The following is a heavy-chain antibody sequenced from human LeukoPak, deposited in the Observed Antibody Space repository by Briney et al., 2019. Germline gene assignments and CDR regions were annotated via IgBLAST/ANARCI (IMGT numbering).Heavy chain of an antibody. Sequence: PGGSLRLSCAASGFTFSSYGMHWVRQAPGKGLEWVAVIWYDGSNKYYADSVKGRFTISRDNSKNTLYLQMNSLRAEDTAVYYCARGLRGGYFDYWGQEPLVTVSS. J-gene: IGHJ4*02. CDR3: ARGLRGGYFDY. CDR2: IWYDGSNK. D-gene: IGHD3-16*01. V-gene: IGHV3-33*01. CDR1: GFTFSSYG.